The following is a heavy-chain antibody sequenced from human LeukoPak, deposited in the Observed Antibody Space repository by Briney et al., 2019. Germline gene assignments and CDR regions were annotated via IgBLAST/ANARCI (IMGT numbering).Heavy chain of an antibody. J-gene: IGHJ6*03. CDR2: ISRDGSNT. Sequence: GGSLRLSCAASEFTFSTYWMHWVRQAPGKGLVWVSRISRDGSNTFYADSVKGRFTISRDNAKDTLYLQMNSLRGDDTAVYYCAREWDLPGAYYMDVWGKGTTVTVSS. D-gene: IGHD1-26*01. CDR1: EFTFSTYW. CDR3: AREWDLPGAYYMDV. V-gene: IGHV3-74*01.